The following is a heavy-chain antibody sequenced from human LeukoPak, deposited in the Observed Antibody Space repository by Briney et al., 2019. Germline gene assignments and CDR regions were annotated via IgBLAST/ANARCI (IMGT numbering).Heavy chain of an antibody. D-gene: IGHD3-9*01. J-gene: IGHJ4*02. CDR1: GGSISSSSYY. CDR2: IYYSGST. V-gene: IGHV4-39*07. Sequence: SETLSLTCTVSGGSISSSSYYWGWIRQPPGKGLEWIGSIYYSGSTYYNPSLKSRVTISVDTSKNQFSLKLSSVTAADTAAYYCARDRMGGTDILTGHYYFDYWGQGTLVTVSS. CDR3: ARDRMGGTDILTGHYYFDY.